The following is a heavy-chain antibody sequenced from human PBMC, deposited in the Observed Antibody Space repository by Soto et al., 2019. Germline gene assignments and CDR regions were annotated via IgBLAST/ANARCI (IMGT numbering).Heavy chain of an antibody. Sequence: SETLSVTCAVYGESLSGYYWTWILQPPGQWLEWIGEINPGGITNYDPSFKSLLTISLDASQKQLSRAFTDVTAADTAVYYCARVFVRMAIQSFDSWGPGLLVTVS. CDR1: GESLSGYY. CDR3: ARVFVRMAIQSFDS. CDR2: INPGGIT. J-gene: IGHJ4*02. D-gene: IGHD2-15*01. V-gene: IGHV4-34*01.